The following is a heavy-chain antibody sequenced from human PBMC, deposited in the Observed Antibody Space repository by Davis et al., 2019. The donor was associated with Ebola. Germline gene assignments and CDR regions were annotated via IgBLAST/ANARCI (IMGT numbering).Heavy chain of an antibody. CDR3: ARDEYQLLSVGSRNYYYGMDV. J-gene: IGHJ6*02. D-gene: IGHD2-2*01. CDR2: ISYDGSNK. CDR1: GFTFSSYA. Sequence: GGSLRLSCAASGFTFSSYAMHWVRQAPGKGLEWVAVISYDGSNKYYADSVKGRFTISRDNAKNSLYLQMNSLRAEDTAVYYCARDEYQLLSVGSRNYYYGMDVWGQGTTVTVSS. V-gene: IGHV3-30-3*01.